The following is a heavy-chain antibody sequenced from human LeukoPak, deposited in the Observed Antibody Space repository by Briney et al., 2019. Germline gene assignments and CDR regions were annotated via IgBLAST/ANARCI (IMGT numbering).Heavy chain of an antibody. CDR1: GYSISIGYY. Sequence: KPSETLSLTCAVSGYSISIGYYWGWIRQPPGKGLEWIGSIYHSGSTYYNPSLKSRVTISVDTSKNQFSLKLSSVTAADTAVYYCARVWSGYCSSTSCYVAYNWFDPWGQGTLVTVSS. V-gene: IGHV4-38-2*01. J-gene: IGHJ5*02. D-gene: IGHD2-2*01. CDR3: ARVWSGYCSSTSCYVAYNWFDP. CDR2: IYHSGST.